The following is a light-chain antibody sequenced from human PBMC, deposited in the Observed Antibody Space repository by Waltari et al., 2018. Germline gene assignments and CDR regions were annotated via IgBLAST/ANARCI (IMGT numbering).Light chain of an antibody. CDR2: DVT. V-gene: IGLV2-14*03. Sequence: QSVLTQPASVSGSPGQSITISCTGTSGDVGGYNYVSCYQQHPGKAPKLIIYDVTVRPSGISNRFSCSKSGNTASLTISGLQAEDEADFYCSSYTSSNTQYVFGTGTKVTVL. CDR3: SSYTSSNTQYV. CDR1: SGDVGGYNY. J-gene: IGLJ1*01.